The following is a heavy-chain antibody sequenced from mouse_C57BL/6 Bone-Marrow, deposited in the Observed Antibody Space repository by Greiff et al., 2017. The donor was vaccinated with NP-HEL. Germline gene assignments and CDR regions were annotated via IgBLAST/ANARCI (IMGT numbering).Heavy chain of an antibody. Sequence: QVQLQQSGAELARPGASVKLSCKASGYTFTSYGISWVKQRTGQGLEWIGEIYPRSGNTYYNEKFKGQATLTADKSSSTAYMELRSLTSEDSAVYFCARDWFWFAYWGQGTLVTVSA. D-gene: IGHD2-2*01. J-gene: IGHJ3*01. CDR2: IYPRSGNT. CDR3: ARDWFWFAY. V-gene: IGHV1-81*01. CDR1: GYTFTSYG.